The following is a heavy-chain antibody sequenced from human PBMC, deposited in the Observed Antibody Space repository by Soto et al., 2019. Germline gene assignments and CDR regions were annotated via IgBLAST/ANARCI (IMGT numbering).Heavy chain of an antibody. CDR3: AKDRGEVEYYFDY. Sequence: GGSLRLSCAASGFTFSSYAMSWVRQAPGKGLEWVSAISGSGGSTYYADSVKGRFTISRDNSKNTLYLQRNSLRAEDTAVYYCAKDRGEVEYYFDYWGQGTLVTVSS. J-gene: IGHJ4*02. CDR1: GFTFSSYA. CDR2: ISGSGGST. D-gene: IGHD3-10*01. V-gene: IGHV3-23*01.